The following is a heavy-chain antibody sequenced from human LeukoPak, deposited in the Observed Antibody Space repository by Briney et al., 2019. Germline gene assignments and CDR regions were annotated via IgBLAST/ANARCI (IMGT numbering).Heavy chain of an antibody. J-gene: IGHJ4*02. CDR2: IYYSGST. V-gene: IGHV4-59*01. CDR3: ATSYSSGWYSFDY. D-gene: IGHD6-19*01. Sequence: PSETLSLTCTVSGVSISSYYWSWIRQPPGKGLEWIAYIYYSGSTNYSPSLKSRVTISVDTSKNQFSLKLSSVTAADTAVYYCATSYSSGWYSFDYWGQGTLVTVSS. CDR1: GVSISSYY.